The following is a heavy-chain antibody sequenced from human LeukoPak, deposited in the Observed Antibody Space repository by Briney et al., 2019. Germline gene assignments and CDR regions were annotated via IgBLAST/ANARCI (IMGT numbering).Heavy chain of an antibody. CDR1: GGCITSSLYY. D-gene: IGHD6-13*01. CDR3: ARGLTSNWSSRDYFYY. Sequence: PSETLSLTCTVSGGCITSSLYYGAWIRQPPGKGLEWIGSIHYSGNTYYNPSLKSRVTISVDTSKNQFSLKLSSVTAADTAVYYCARGLTSNWSSRDYFYYWGQGTLVTVSS. J-gene: IGHJ4*02. CDR2: IHYSGNT. V-gene: IGHV4-39*01.